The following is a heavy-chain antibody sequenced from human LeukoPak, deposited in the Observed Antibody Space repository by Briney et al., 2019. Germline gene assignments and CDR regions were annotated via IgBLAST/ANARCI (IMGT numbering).Heavy chain of an antibody. CDR1: GGSLSSYY. Sequence: PSESLSLTCTVPGGSLSSYYGSWVRQPPGKGLEWTGYIYYSGSTNYNPSLKSRVTISVDTSKNQFSLRLSSVTAADTAVFYCARCYFIATRLLWFDPWGQGALVTVSS. D-gene: IGHD6-6*01. CDR3: ARCYFIATRLLWFDP. V-gene: IGHV4-59*12. J-gene: IGHJ5*02. CDR2: IYYSGST.